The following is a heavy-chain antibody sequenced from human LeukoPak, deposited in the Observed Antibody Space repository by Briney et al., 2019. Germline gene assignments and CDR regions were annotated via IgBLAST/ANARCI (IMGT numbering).Heavy chain of an antibody. CDR1: GGSISSYY. D-gene: IGHD3-16*01. CDR3: GGGEGAGDNLGGFDN. Sequence: SETLSLTCTVSGGSISSYYWSWIRQPPGKGLEWIGYIYYSGSTNYNPSLKSRVTISVDTSKNQFSLKLSSVTAADTAVYYWGGGEGAGDNLGGFDNWGQGTNVTVSS. V-gene: IGHV4-59*01. J-gene: IGHJ3*02. CDR2: IYYSGST.